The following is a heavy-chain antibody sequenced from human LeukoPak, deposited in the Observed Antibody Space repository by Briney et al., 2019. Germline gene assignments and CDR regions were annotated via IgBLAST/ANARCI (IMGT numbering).Heavy chain of an antibody. Sequence: SETLSLTCTVSGGSISSGDYYWSWIRQPPGKGLEWIGYIYYSGSTYYNPSLKSRVTISVDTSKNQFSLKLSSVTAADTAVYYCASSNSVVGYFQDWGQGTLVTVSS. D-gene: IGHD2/OR15-2a*01. CDR2: IYYSGST. V-gene: IGHV4-30-4*08. J-gene: IGHJ1*01. CDR3: ASSNSVVGYFQD. CDR1: GGSISSGDYY.